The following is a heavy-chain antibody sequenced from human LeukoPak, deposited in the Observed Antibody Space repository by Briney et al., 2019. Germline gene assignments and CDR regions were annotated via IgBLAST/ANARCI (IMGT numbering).Heavy chain of an antibody. CDR1: GYTFTGHY. CDR3: ARGRVHSWSDAFDI. J-gene: IGHJ3*02. Sequence: ASVTVSCKASGYTFTGHYMHWVRQAPGQGLEWMGWINSDSGGTKYAQKFQGSVIMTRVTSISTAYMKLSRLKSDDTAVYYCARGRVHSWSDAFDIWGQGTTVTVSS. V-gene: IGHV1-2*02. D-gene: IGHD1-1*01. CDR2: INSDSGGT.